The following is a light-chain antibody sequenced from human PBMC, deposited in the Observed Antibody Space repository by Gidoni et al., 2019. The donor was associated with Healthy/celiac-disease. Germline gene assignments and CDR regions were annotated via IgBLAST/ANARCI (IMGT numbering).Light chain of an antibody. CDR1: QDISNY. V-gene: IGKV1-33*01. Sequence: IQLTHSPSSLSASVGDRVTITCQASQDISNYLNWYQQKPGKAPKLLIYDASNLETGVPSRFSGSGSGTEFTFTISSLQPEDIATYYCQQYDNYPPTFGQGTKVEIK. J-gene: IGKJ2*01. CDR2: DAS. CDR3: QQYDNYPPT.